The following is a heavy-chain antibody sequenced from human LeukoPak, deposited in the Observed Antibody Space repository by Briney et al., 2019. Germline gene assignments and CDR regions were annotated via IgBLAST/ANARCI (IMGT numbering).Heavy chain of an antibody. CDR1: GGSISSYY. CDR3: ATHDYGDPNAFDI. D-gene: IGHD4-17*01. Sequence: SETLSLTCTVSGGSISSYYWSWIRQHPGKGLEWIGYIYYSGSTNYNPSLKSRVTISVDTSKNQFSLKLSSVTAADTAVYYCATHDYGDPNAFDIWGQGTMVTVSS. J-gene: IGHJ3*02. V-gene: IGHV4-59*01. CDR2: IYYSGST.